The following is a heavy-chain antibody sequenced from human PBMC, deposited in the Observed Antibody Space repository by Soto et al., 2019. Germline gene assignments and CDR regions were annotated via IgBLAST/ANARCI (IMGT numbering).Heavy chain of an antibody. J-gene: IGHJ4*02. CDR2: IYHAGSV. V-gene: IGHV4-38-2*01. Sequence: SETLSLTCAVSGYSIASGYYWAWIRQSPGKGLEWIGSIYHAGSVYYNPSLNSRVAVSLDTSKNHFSVNLTSVTAADTAVYFCARLVVVAPVANVWGQGTLVTVSS. CDR1: GYSIASGYY. CDR3: ARLVVVAPVANV. D-gene: IGHD2-2*01.